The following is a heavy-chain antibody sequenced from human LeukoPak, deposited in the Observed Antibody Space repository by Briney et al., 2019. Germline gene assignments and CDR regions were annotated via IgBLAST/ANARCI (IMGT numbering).Heavy chain of an antibody. D-gene: IGHD6-19*01. CDR3: ANSLGCKNAFHI. V-gene: IGHV4-59*08. J-gene: IGHJ3*02. CDR2: VYYTGST. CDR1: GGSISTQY. Sequence: SETLSLTCTVSGGSISTQYWTWIRQPPGKGLEWIGNVYYTGSTNYNPSLKSRVSISVDTSKNQFSLKLTSVTAADTAVYYCANSLGCKNAFHIWGQGTMVTVSS.